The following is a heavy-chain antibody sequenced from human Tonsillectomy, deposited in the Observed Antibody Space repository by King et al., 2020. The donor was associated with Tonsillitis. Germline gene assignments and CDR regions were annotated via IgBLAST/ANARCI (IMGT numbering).Heavy chain of an antibody. Sequence: VQLVESGGGVVQPGRSLRLSCVVSGFTFSTYAMHWVRQAPGKGLEWVAVISYDGSNKYYADSVKGRFTISRDNSKNTLYLQMNSLSAEDTAVYYCARTEGRDYYYYGMDVWGQGTTVTVSS. D-gene: IGHD3-10*01. CDR2: ISYDGSNK. CDR3: ARTEGRDYYYYGMDV. J-gene: IGHJ6*02. CDR1: GFTFSTYA. V-gene: IGHV3-30*04.